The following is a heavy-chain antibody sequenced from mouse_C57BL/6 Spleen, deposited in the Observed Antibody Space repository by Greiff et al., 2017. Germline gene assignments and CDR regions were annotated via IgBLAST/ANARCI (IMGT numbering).Heavy chain of an antibody. Sequence: EVKLVESGGGLVQPGGSLKLSCAASGFTFSDYYMYWVRQTPEKRLEWVAYISNGGGSTYYPDTVKGRFTISRDNAKNTLYLQMSRLKSEDTAMYYCARGWYRYYYAMDYWGQGTSVTVSS. V-gene: IGHV5-12*01. CDR1: GFTFSDYY. D-gene: IGHD1-1*02. J-gene: IGHJ4*01. CDR3: ARGWYRYYYAMDY. CDR2: ISNGGGST.